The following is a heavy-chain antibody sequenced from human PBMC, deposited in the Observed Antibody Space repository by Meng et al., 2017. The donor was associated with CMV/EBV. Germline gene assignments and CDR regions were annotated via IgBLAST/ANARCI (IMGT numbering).Heavy chain of an antibody. V-gene: IGHV4-38-2*02. D-gene: IGHD6-25*01. J-gene: IGHJ2*01. CDR3: SRSPSGFYWYFDL. CDR1: GSSISSGYY. CDR2: IYHSGST. Sequence: SETLSLTCTVSGSSISSGYYWGWIRQPPGKGLEWIGSIYHSGSTYYNPSLKSRVTISVDTSKNQFSLKLSSVTAADTAVYYCSRSPSGFYWYFDLWGRGTLVTVSS.